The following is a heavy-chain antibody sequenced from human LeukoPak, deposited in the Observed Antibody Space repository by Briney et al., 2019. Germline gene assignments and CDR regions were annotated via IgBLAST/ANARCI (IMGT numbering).Heavy chain of an antibody. CDR3: VSSCSGGSCYSHFDY. Sequence: GASVKVSCKASGYTFTGYYMHWVRQAPGQGLEWMGWINPNSGGTNYAQKFQGRVTMTRDTSISTAYMELSRLRSDDTAVYYCVSSCSGGSCYSHFDYWGQGTLVTVSS. D-gene: IGHD2-15*01. V-gene: IGHV1-2*02. CDR1: GYTFTGYY. J-gene: IGHJ4*02. CDR2: INPNSGGT.